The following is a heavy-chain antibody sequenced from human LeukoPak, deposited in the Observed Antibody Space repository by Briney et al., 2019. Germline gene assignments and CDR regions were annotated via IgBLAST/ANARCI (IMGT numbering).Heavy chain of an antibody. Sequence: GGSLRLSCAASGFTFDDYAMHWVRQAPGKGLEWVSGISWNSGSIGYADSVKGRFTISRDNSKNTLYLQMNSLRAEDTAVYYCAKGSRAYYYDSSGSSFDYWDQGTLVTVSS. V-gene: IGHV3-9*01. CDR3: AKGSRAYYYDSSGSSFDY. D-gene: IGHD3-22*01. CDR2: ISWNSGSI. J-gene: IGHJ4*02. CDR1: GFTFDDYA.